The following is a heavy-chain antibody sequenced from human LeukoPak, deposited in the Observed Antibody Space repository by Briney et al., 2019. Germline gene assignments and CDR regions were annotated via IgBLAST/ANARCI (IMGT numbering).Heavy chain of an antibody. CDR3: ARRLGENSGHFDH. CDR2: RRGNGENT. CDR1: GFILRDYA. D-gene: IGHD4-23*01. V-gene: IGHV3-23*01. J-gene: IGHJ4*02. Sequence: GGSLRPSCAASGFILRDYAMIWVRQAPGKELEWVSARRGNGENTYYADSVKGRFSISGDNSRNSLYLQMNALRAEDTAVYYCARRLGENSGHFDHWGQGALVTVSS.